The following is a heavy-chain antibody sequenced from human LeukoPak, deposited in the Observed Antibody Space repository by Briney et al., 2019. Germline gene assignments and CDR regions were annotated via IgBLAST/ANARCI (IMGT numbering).Heavy chain of an antibody. J-gene: IGHJ4*02. V-gene: IGHV3-33*01. CDR3: ARDLSAAFDF. Sequence: GGSLRLSCAASGFPFSSYGMHWVRQAPGKGLEWVARLVYDARSDYANSVKGRFSISRDDSKNTLFLDMSNLRVENTALYYCARDLSAAFDFWGQGVLVTVSS. D-gene: IGHD6-19*01. CDR2: LVYDARS. CDR1: GFPFSSYG.